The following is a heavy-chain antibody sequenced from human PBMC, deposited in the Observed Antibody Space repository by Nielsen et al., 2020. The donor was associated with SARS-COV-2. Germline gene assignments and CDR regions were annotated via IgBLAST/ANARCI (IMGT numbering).Heavy chain of an antibody. D-gene: IGHD6-19*01. J-gene: IGHJ5*02. CDR3: ARTGIAVAGILGP. V-gene: IGHV4-39*01. CDR1: GGSISSSSYY. CDR2: IYYSGST. Sequence: SETLSLTCTVSGGSISSSSYYWGWIRQPPGKGLEWIGSIYYSGSTYYNPSLKSRVTISVDTSKNQFSLKLGSVTAADTAVYYCARTGIAVAGILGPWGQGTLVTVSS.